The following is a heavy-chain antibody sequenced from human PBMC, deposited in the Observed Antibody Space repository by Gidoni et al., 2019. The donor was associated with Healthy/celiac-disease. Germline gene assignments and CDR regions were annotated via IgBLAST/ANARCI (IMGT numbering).Heavy chain of an antibody. CDR1: GGSISSGDYY. CDR3: ARERRSCAYPNNWFDP. J-gene: IGHJ5*02. D-gene: IGHD1-26*01. V-gene: IGHV4-30-4*01. CDR2: IYSSGST. Sequence: QVQLQEWGPGLGKPSQTLSLTCTVPGGSISSGDYYWSWIRQPPRKGLEWIGYIYSSGSTYYNPSLKSRVTISVDTSKNQFSLKLSSVTAADPAVYYCARERRSCAYPNNWFDPWGQGTLVTVSS.